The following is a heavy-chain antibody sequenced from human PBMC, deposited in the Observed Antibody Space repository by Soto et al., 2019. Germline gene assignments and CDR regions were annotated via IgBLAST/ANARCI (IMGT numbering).Heavy chain of an antibody. V-gene: IGHV4-34*01. D-gene: IGHD2-15*01. CDR1: GGSFSGYY. J-gene: IGHJ3*02. CDR2: INHSGST. CDR3: ARGYGCSGGSCSSAFDI. Sequence: SETLSLTCAAYGGSFSGYYWSWIRQPPGKGLEWIGEINHSGSTNYNPSLKSRVTISVDTSKNQFSLKLSSVTAADTAVYYCARGYGCSGGSCSSAFDIWGQGTMVTVSS.